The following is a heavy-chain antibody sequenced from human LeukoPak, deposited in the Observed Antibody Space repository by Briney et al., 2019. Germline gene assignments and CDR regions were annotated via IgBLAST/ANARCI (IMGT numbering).Heavy chain of an antibody. V-gene: IGHV1-46*03. CDR3: ARGNHVEMATISHDY. CDR1: GYTFTSYY. D-gene: IGHD5-24*01. CDR2: INPSGGST. Sequence: ASVKVSCKASGYTFTSYYMHWVRQAPGQGFEWMGIINPSGGSTSYAQKFQGRVTMTRDTSTSTVYMELSSLRSEDTAVYYCARGNHVEMATISHDYWGQGTLVTVSS. J-gene: IGHJ4*02.